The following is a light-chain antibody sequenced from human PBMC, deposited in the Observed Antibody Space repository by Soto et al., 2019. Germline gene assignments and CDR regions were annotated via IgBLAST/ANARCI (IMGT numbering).Light chain of an antibody. CDR1: QSVTSDY. CDR2: GAT. Sequence: IGLTQSPGTLSLSPGERATLSCRASQSVTSDYLAWYQQKPGQPARLLIYGATNRATAIADRFSGSGSATDFTPTISRVDPEDFAVYYCQQYGSSPYTFGQGTRLDI. V-gene: IGKV3-20*01. J-gene: IGKJ2*01. CDR3: QQYGSSPYT.